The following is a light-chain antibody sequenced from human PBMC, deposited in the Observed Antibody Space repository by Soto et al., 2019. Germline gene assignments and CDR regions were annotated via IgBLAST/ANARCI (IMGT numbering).Light chain of an antibody. CDR2: AAS. V-gene: IGKV1-39*01. J-gene: IGKJ2*01. Sequence: DLQMTQSPSSLSASVGDRVTITCRASQSISSYLNWYQQKPGKAPKLLIYAASSLQSGVPSRFSGSRSWTDFTLTISSLQPEDFATYYCPQSFSTPYTFGQGTKLETK. CDR3: PQSFSTPYT. CDR1: QSISSY.